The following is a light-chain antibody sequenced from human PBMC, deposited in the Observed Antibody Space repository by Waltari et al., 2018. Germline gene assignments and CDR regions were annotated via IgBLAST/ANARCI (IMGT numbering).Light chain of an antibody. CDR1: GSNLGAGSD. V-gene: IGLV1-40*01. J-gene: IGLJ2*01. CDR3: QSYDTTLSVV. Sequence: QSVLTQPPSVSGAPGQRVTISCSGSGSNLGAGSDVHWYRQLPGKAPTLLIYGVNTRPPGGSDRFSGSQFDTSASLAIAGLQADDEADYYCQSYDTTLSVVFGGGTKLTVL. CDR2: GVN.